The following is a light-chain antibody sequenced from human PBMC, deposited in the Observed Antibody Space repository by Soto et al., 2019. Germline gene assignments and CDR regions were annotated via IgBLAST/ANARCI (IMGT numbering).Light chain of an antibody. CDR2: GAS. CDR1: QSVGSN. CDR3: QQYTNWPYT. V-gene: IGKV3-15*01. Sequence: EKVMTQSPATLSVSPGERASLSCRASQSVGSNLVWYQQTAGQPPRLLIYGASTRATGIPARFSGSGSGTEFTLTISSLQAEDFPVYSWQQYTNWPYTFGQGTKLDIK. J-gene: IGKJ2*01.